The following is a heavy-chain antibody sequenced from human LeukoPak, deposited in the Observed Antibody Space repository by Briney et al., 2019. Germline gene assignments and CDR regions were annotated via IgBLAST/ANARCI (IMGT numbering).Heavy chain of an antibody. V-gene: IGHV3-9*01. D-gene: IGHD5-18*01. J-gene: IGHJ4*02. Sequence: GGSLRLSCAASGFTFDDYAMHWVRQAPGKGLEWVSGISWNSGSIGYADSVKGRFTISRDNAKNSLYLQMNSLKVEDTAVYFCARPKEIQVWQPVFDFWGQGALVRVSS. CDR1: GFTFDDYA. CDR3: ARPKEIQVWQPVFDF. CDR2: ISWNSGSI.